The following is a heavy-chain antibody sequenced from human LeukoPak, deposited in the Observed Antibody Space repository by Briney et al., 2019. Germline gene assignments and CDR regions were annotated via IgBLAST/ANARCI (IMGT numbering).Heavy chain of an antibody. V-gene: IGHV1-2*02. D-gene: IGHD3-22*01. Sequence: ASVKVSCKASGYTITDYYIYWVRQAPGQGLEWMGWINPNSGGTNYAQKFQGRVTMTRDTSTSTAYMELSGLRSDDTAVYYCARDSAGYYYDTSGPIYYFDYWGQGTLVTVSS. J-gene: IGHJ4*02. CDR2: INPNSGGT. CDR1: GYTITDYY. CDR3: ARDSAGYYYDTSGPIYYFDY.